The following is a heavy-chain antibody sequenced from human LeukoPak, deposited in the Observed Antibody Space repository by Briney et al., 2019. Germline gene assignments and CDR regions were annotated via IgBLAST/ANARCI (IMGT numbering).Heavy chain of an antibody. Sequence: GGSLRLSCAASGFTFSSYGMHWVRQAPGKGLGWVAVIWYDGSNKYYADSVKGRFTISRDNSKNTLYLQMNSLRAEDTAVYYCARDVDTYYYYYGMDVWGQGTTVTVSS. CDR1: GFTFSSYG. CDR3: ARDVDTYYYYYGMDV. CDR2: IWYDGSNK. D-gene: IGHD5-18*01. J-gene: IGHJ6*02. V-gene: IGHV3-33*01.